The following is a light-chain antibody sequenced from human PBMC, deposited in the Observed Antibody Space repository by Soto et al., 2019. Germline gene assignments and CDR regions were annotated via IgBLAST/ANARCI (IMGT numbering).Light chain of an antibody. V-gene: IGKV1-39*01. CDR3: QQTMRAPRT. J-gene: IGKJ2*01. CDR2: AAS. Sequence: DIQMTQSPASLSASVGDRVAITCRASQPISSYLNWYQHKPGKAPTLLIYAASNLQGGVPSRFSGSGSATNYTPGISSLECEEFSTYSWQQTMRAPRTFGPGTK. CDR1: QPISSY.